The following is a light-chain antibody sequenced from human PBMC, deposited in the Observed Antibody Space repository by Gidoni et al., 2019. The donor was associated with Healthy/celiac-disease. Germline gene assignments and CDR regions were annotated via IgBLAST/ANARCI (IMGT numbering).Light chain of an antibody. CDR2: GAS. V-gene: IGKV3-15*01. J-gene: IGKJ4*01. CDR3: QQYNNWPPLT. Sequence: VMTQSPATLSVSPGERATLSCRASQSVSSNLAWYQQKPGQAPRLLIYGASTRATGIPARFSGSGSGTEFTLTISSLQSEDFAVYYCQQYNNWPPLTFGGGTKVEIK. CDR1: QSVSSN.